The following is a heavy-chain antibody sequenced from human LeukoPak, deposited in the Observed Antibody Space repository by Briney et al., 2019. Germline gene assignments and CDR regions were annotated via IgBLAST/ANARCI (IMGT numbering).Heavy chain of an antibody. J-gene: IGHJ4*02. CDR3: ARIYYDSSGYLYPYFDY. V-gene: IGHV4-39*01. Sequence: SETLSLTCTVSGGSISSSSYYWGWIRQPPGKGLEWIGSIYYSGSTYYNPSLKSRVTISVDMSKNQFSLKLSSVTAADTAVYYCARIYYDSSGYLYPYFDYWGQGTLVTVSS. D-gene: IGHD3-22*01. CDR2: IYYSGST. CDR1: GGSISSSSYY.